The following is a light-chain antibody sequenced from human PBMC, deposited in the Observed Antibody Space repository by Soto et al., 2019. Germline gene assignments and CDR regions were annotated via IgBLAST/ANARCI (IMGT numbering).Light chain of an antibody. Sequence: DLQMTQSPSSLSASVGDIVTITCRASQRISSYLNWYQQKPGKAPKLLIYAASSLQSGVPSRFGGSGSVRDFTLTISSLQPEDFATYYCHQSYSTPWTFGQGTKVEIK. CDR3: HQSYSTPWT. V-gene: IGKV1-39*01. J-gene: IGKJ1*01. CDR2: AAS. CDR1: QRISSY.